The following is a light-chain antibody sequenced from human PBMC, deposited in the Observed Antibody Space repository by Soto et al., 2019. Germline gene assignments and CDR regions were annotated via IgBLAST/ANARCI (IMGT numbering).Light chain of an antibody. CDR1: SSNIGSNS. J-gene: IGLJ2*01. V-gene: IGLV1-44*01. Sequence: QSVLTQPPSASGTPGQRVTISCSGSSSNIGSNSVNWYQQLPGTAPKLLIYSYYQRPSGVPDRFSGSKSGNSASLAISGLQSEDEDDYYCAAWDDSLNGVVFGGGTKLTVL. CDR2: SYY. CDR3: AAWDDSLNGVV.